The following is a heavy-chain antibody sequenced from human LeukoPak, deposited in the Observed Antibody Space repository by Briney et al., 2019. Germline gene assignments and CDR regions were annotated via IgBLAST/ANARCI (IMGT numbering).Heavy chain of an antibody. CDR3: ARGPIVVVPAAIEVKTLTGGPFDY. CDR2: INHSGST. CDR1: GGSFSGYY. Sequence: SETLSLTCAVYGGSFSGYYWSWIRQPPGKGLEWIGEINHSGSTNYNPSLKSRVTISVDTSKNQFSLKLSSVTAADTAVYYCARGPIVVVPAAIEVKTLTGGPFDYWGQGTLVTVSS. D-gene: IGHD2-2*02. J-gene: IGHJ4*02. V-gene: IGHV4-34*01.